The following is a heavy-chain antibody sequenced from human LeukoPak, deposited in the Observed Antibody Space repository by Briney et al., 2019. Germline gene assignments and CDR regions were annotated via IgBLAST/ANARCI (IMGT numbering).Heavy chain of an antibody. CDR1: GFTFTAYA. CDR2: IHDDGIVT. J-gene: IGHJ4*02. V-gene: IGHV3-7*03. Sequence: GGSLRLSCAASGFTFTAYAMSWFRQTPEKGLEWVANIHDDGIVTHYVDSVKGRFTISRDNARNSVNLQLNSLRVEDTAFYYCARDPGDILVAGTFDYWGQGTLVTVSS. CDR3: ARDPGDILVAGTFDY. D-gene: IGHD6-19*01.